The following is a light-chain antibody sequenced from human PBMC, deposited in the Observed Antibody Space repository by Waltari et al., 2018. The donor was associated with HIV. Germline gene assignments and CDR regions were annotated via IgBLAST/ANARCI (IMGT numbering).Light chain of an antibody. CDR3: QQYYSTPRT. Sequence: DIVMTQSPDSPAVSLGERATTNGKSRHNILYSSTNINLLSCYQQKPGQPPKPLLYWASNRDSGVPDRLSGSGSGTDFTLTSISLQAEYVAIYYCQQYYSTPRTCDGGTKV. CDR1: HNILYSSTNINL. J-gene: IGKJ4*01. V-gene: IGKV4-1*01. CDR2: WAS.